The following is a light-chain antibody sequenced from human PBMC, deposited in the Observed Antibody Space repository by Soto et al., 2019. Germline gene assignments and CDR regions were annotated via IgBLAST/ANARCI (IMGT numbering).Light chain of an antibody. V-gene: IGLV2-14*01. Sequence: QSVLTQPASVSGSPGQLITISCTGTSSDVGGYNYVSWYQQHPGKAPKLMIYDVSNRPSGVSNRFSGSKSGNTASLTISGLQAEDGADYYCSSYTSSSTLVFGGGTKVTVL. J-gene: IGLJ2*01. CDR3: SSYTSSSTLV. CDR1: SSDVGGYNY. CDR2: DVS.